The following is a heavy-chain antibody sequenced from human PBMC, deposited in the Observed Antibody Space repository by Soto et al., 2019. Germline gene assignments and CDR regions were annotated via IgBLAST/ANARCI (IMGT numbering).Heavy chain of an antibody. CDR2: IKQAGREK. Sequence: EVQLVESGGGLVQTGGSLRLSCAASGFTFSAYWMSWVRQAPGKGLEWVANIKQAGREKYYVDSVNGRFIISRDDAKNSMFLQVNSLRVEDTAVYYCAREKRANGDFDYWGQGTLVTVSS. J-gene: IGHJ4*02. CDR1: GFTFSAYW. CDR3: AREKRANGDFDY. D-gene: IGHD6-25*01. V-gene: IGHV3-7*01.